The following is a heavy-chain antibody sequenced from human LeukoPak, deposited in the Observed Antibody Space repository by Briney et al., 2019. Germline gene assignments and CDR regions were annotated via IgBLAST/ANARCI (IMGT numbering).Heavy chain of an antibody. J-gene: IGHJ5*02. CDR2: TYYRSKWYN. D-gene: IGHD5-24*01. CDR1: GDSVSRNSAA. CDR3: ARADGDRDGYNFWFDP. V-gene: IGHV6-1*01. Sequence: SQTLSLTCAISGDSVSRNSAAWNWISQSPSRGLEWLGRTYYRSKWYNDYAVSVESRITINPDTSKNQFSLQLNSVHPDDTAVYYCARADGDRDGYNFWFDPWGQGTLVTVSS.